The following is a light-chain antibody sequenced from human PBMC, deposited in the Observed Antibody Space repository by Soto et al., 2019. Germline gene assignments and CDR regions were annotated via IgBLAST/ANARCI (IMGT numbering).Light chain of an antibody. CDR3: SSYISSSTPYV. V-gene: IGLV2-14*01. J-gene: IGLJ1*01. Sequence: QSVLTQPPSVSAAPGQKVTISCSGSSSNIGNNYVSWYQQLGKAPKLMIYEVSNRPSGVSNRFSGSKSGNTASLTISGLQAEDEGDYYCSSYISSSTPYVFGTGTKVTVL. CDR1: SSNIGNNY. CDR2: EVS.